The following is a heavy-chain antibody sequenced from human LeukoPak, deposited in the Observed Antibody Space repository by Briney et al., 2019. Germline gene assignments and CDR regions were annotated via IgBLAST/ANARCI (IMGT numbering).Heavy chain of an antibody. D-gene: IGHD5-18*01. J-gene: IGHJ4*02. V-gene: IGHV1-69*13. Sequence: SVKLSCKASGGTFSSYCISWVRQAPGQGLQWMGRIIHICGKTNYAQKFQGRVTITADESTSTDYMELSSLRSEDTAVYYCARWIRGYSYGYFGYWGQGTLVTVSS. CDR2: IIHICGKT. CDR3: ARWIRGYSYGYFGY. CDR1: GGTFSSYC.